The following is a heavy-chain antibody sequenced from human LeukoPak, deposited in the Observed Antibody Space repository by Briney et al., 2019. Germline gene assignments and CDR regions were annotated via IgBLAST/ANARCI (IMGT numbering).Heavy chain of an antibody. Sequence: GGSLRLSCAASGFTFSSYAMHWVRQAPGKGLEWVAVISYDGSNKYYADSVKGRFTISRDNAKNSLYLQMNSLRAEDTAVYYCARVGGRGDYDYWGQGTLVTVSS. CDR1: GFTFSSYA. J-gene: IGHJ4*02. CDR3: ARVGGRGDYDY. V-gene: IGHV3-30-3*01. D-gene: IGHD3-16*01. CDR2: ISYDGSNK.